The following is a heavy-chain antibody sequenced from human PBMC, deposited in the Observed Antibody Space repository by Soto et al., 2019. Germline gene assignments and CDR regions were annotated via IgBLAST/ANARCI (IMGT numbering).Heavy chain of an antibody. V-gene: IGHV1-69*06. CDR2: IIPIFGTA. D-gene: IGHD3-3*01. J-gene: IGHJ4*02. CDR1: GGTFSSYA. CDR3: ARGRNYDFWSGYYSYFDY. Sequence: QVQLVQSGAEVKKPGSSMKVSCKASGGTFSSYAISWVRQAPGQGLEWMGGIIPIFGTANYAQKFQGRVTITADKSTSTAYMELSSLRSEDTAVYYCARGRNYDFWSGYYSYFDYWGQGTLVTVSS.